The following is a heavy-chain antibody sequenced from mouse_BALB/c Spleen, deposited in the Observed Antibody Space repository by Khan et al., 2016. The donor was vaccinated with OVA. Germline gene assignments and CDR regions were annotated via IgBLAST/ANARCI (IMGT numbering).Heavy chain of an antibody. J-gene: IGHJ3*01. D-gene: IGHD1-2*01. CDR2: INTYTGEP. V-gene: IGHV9-3-1*01. CDR1: GYTFTNYG. CDR3: SRLAATAWFAY. Sequence: QIQLVQSGPELKKPGETVKISCKASGYTFTNYGMNWVKQAPGKGLKWMGWINTYTGEPTYADDFKGRFAFSLDTSASTAYLQINNLKYEDTSTYVWSRLAATAWFAYWGQGTLVTVSA.